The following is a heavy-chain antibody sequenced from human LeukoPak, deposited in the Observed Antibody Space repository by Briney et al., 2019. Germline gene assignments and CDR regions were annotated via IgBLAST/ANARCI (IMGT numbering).Heavy chain of an antibody. Sequence: SGPALVKPTETLTLTCTFSGFSFSTSGLYMSWIRQPPGKALQWLAHIDGDGDRYYSTSLETRLTISSDPSKNQLVLTMTNMDPVDTATYYCAHIDSYDAEFDYWGQGTLVAVSS. D-gene: IGHD5-12*01. CDR3: AHIDSYDAEFDY. V-gene: IGHV2-70*12. CDR2: IDGDGDR. CDR1: GFSFSTSGLY. J-gene: IGHJ4*02.